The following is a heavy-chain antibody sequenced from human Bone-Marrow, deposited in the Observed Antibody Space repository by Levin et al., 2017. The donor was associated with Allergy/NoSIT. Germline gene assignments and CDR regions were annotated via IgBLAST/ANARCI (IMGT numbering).Heavy chain of an antibody. D-gene: IGHD3-22*01. V-gene: IGHV1-69*13. J-gene: IGHJ4*02. Sequence: SVKVSCKASGGTFSSYAISWVRQAPGQGLEWMGGIIPIFGTANYAQKFQGRVTITADESTSTAYMELSSLRSEDTAVYYCAGQVTYYYDSSGYFGYWGQGTLVTVSS. CDR3: AGQVTYYYDSSGYFGY. CDR1: GGTFSSYA. CDR2: IIPIFGTA.